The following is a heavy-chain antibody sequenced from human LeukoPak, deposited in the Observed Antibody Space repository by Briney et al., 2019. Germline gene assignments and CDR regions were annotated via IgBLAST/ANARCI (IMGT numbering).Heavy chain of an antibody. J-gene: IGHJ5*02. V-gene: IGHV3-11*06. CDR1: GFTFYDYY. CDR2: ISSSSSYI. CDR3: ARDDRYCSGGSCYSNWFDP. Sequence: GGSLRLSCAASGFTFYDYYMSWIRQAPGKGLEWVSSISSSSSYIYYADSVKGRFTISRDNAKNSLYLQMNSLRAEDTAVYYCARDDRYCSGGSCYSNWFDPWGQGTLVTVSS. D-gene: IGHD2-15*01.